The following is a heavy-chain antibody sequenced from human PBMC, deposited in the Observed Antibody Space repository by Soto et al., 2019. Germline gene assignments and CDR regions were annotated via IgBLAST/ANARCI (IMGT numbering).Heavy chain of an antibody. V-gene: IGHV2-5*02. J-gene: IGHJ4*02. CDR1: GFSLTTSGVG. CDR2: IYWDDDK. Sequence: QITLNESGPTVVGPTETLTLTCRFSGFSLTTSGVGVGWIRQSPGKAPEGLALIYWDDDKRYSASLKSRLTITKDTSKNQVVLTVSDLDPTDTATYYCAHRVLRTVFGLVTTTAIYFDFWGQGTPVAVSS. D-gene: IGHD3-3*01. CDR3: AHRVLRTVFGLVTTTAIYFDF.